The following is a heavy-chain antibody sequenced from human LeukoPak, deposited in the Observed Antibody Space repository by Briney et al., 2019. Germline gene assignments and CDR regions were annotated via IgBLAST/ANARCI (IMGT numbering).Heavy chain of an antibody. CDR3: ARRYRYYGGDY. J-gene: IGHJ4*02. Sequence: ASVKVSCKASGYSFTGYYMHWVRQAPGQGLEWMGWINPNSGGTNYAQKFQGRVTMTRDTSISTDYMELSRLRSDDTAEYYCARRYRYYGGDYWGQGTLVTVSS. V-gene: IGHV1-2*02. D-gene: IGHD1-26*01. CDR2: INPNSGGT. CDR1: GYSFTGYY.